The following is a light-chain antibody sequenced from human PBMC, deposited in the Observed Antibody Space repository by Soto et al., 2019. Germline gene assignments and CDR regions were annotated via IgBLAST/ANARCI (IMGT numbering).Light chain of an antibody. Sequence: EIVLTQSPGTLSLSPGERATLSCRASQSVSSSYLAWYQQKPGQAPRLLIYGASSRATGIPDRFSGSGSGTDFTLTISRLEPKDFAVYYCQQYGSSRWTFGQGTKVEI. CDR2: GAS. CDR3: QQYGSSRWT. J-gene: IGKJ1*01. CDR1: QSVSSSY. V-gene: IGKV3-20*01.